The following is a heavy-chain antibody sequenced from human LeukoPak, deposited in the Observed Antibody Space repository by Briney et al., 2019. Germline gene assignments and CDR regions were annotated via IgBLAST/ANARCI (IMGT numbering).Heavy chain of an antibody. V-gene: IGHV3-30-3*01. CDR1: GFSFSGKF. D-gene: IGHD1-26*01. Sequence: GGSLRLSCAASGFSFSGKFMSWVRQAPGKGLEWVTVTSYDGSNKYYADSVKGRFTISRDNSKNTLFLQMNSLRPEDTAAYYCARDSGAYHGNAFDIWGRGTMVTVSS. CDR2: TSYDGSNK. CDR3: ARDSGAYHGNAFDI. J-gene: IGHJ3*02.